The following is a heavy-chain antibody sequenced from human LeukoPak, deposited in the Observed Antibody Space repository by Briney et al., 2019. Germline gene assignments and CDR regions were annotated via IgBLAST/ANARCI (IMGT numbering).Heavy chain of an antibody. CDR3: ARDLGYSYDDY. V-gene: IGHV3-48*01. J-gene: IGHJ4*02. CDR2: ISSSSSTI. D-gene: IGHD5-18*01. CDR1: GFTFSSYS. Sequence: GGSLRLSCAASGFTFSSYSMNWVRQAPGKGLEWVSYISSSSSTIYYADSVKGRFTISRDNAKNSLYLQMNSLRAEDTAVYYCARDLGYSYDDYWGQGTLVTVSS.